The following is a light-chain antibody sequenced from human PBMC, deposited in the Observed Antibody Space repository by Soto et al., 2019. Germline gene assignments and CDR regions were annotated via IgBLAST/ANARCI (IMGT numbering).Light chain of an antibody. V-gene: IGLV1-44*01. CDR1: SSNIGRDT. J-gene: IGLJ3*02. Sequence: QSVLTQPPSASGTPGQRVTISCSGSSSNIGRDTVNWYQQLPGMAPKLLIYSNNRRPSGVPDRFSGSKSGTSASLAISGLQFEDEADYYCAAWDGSLNGWVVGGGTQLTVL. CDR2: SNN. CDR3: AAWDGSLNGWV.